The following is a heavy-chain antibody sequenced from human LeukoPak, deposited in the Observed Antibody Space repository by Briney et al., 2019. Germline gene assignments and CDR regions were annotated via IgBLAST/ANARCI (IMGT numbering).Heavy chain of an antibody. J-gene: IGHJ4*02. CDR2: IIPIFGTA. D-gene: IGHD5-24*01. CDR3: ARGWLQEYYFDY. V-gene: IGHV1-69*05. CDR1: GGTFGSYA. Sequence: AASVKVSCKASGGTFGSYAINWVRQAPGQGLEWMGGIIPIFGTANYAQKFQGRVTITTDESTSTAYMELSSLRSEDTAVYYCARGWLQEYYFDYWGQGTLVTVSS.